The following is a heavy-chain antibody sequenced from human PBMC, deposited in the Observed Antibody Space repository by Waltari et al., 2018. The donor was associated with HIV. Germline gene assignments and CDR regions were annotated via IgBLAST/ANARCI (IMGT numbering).Heavy chain of an antibody. V-gene: IGHV3-15*01. CDR3: TVGKSSGYY. CDR1: GGCVSDGW. Sequence: EVQLVESGGGWVKPGGSLRLSGAATGGCVSDGWLKWVLQAPGQGLEWVGQIKSKTEGWTTDYAAPVNGRFTISRDDSKNMLFLEMNSLNTDDTASYYCTVGKSSGYYWGQGTLVTVSS. J-gene: IGHJ4*02. D-gene: IGHD3-22*01. CDR2: IKSKTEGWTT.